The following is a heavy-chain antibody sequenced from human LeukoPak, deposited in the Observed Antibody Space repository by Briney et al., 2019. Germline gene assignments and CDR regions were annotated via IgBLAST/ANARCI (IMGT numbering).Heavy chain of an antibody. CDR3: APPPYYYEANGYSVA. D-gene: IGHD3-22*01. Sequence: SETLSLTCAVYGGSFSGYYWSWIRQPPGKGLEWIGEINHGGSTNYNPSLKSRVTISVDTSKNQFSLKLSSVTAADTAVYYCAPPPYYYEANGYSVAWGQGTLVTVSS. J-gene: IGHJ5*02. CDR2: INHGGST. V-gene: IGHV4-34*01. CDR1: GGSFSGYY.